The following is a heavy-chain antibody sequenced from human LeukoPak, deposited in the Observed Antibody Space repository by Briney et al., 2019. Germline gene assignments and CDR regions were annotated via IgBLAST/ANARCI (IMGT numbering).Heavy chain of an antibody. CDR2: IIPIFGTA. D-gene: IGHD2-21*02. J-gene: IGHJ5*02. Sequence: GASVKVSCKASGGTFSSYAISWVRQAPGQGLEWMGGIIPIFGTANYAQKFQGRVTITADKSTSTAYMELSSLRSEDTAVYYCARMLGGDSSNNWFDPWGQGTLVTVSS. V-gene: IGHV1-69*06. CDR1: GGTFSSYA. CDR3: ARMLGGDSSNNWFDP.